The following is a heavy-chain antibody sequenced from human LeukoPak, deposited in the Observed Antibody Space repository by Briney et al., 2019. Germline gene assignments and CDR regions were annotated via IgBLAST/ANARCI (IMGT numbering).Heavy chain of an antibody. V-gene: IGHV4-34*01. CDR2: INHSGST. J-gene: IGHJ4*02. D-gene: IGHD3-3*01. CDR1: GGSFSGYD. Sequence: SETLSLTCAVYGGSFSGYDWSWIRQPPGKGLEWMGEINHSGSTNYNPTLKSRVTISVGTSKNQFSLKLSSVTAADTAVYYCASRYYDFWSGYLIDYWGQGTLVTVSS. CDR3: ASRYYDFWSGYLIDY.